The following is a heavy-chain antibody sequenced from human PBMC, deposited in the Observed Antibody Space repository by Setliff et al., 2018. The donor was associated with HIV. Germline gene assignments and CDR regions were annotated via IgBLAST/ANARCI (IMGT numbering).Heavy chain of an antibody. CDR1: GGSFTSRSYY. CDR2: IFYSGIT. Sequence: PSETLSLTCTVSGGSFTSRSYYWGWIRQPPGKGLEWIGSIFYSGITYYNPSLNSRISISVDMSKNKFSLKLSSLTAADTAVYYCARGGLGVVTSFDSWGPGTLVTVSS. CDR3: ARGGLGVVTSFDS. D-gene: IGHD3-3*01. V-gene: IGHV4-39*07. J-gene: IGHJ4*02.